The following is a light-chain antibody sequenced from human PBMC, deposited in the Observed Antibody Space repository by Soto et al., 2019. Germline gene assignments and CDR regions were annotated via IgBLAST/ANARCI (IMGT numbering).Light chain of an antibody. Sequence: QSVLTQSPSASASLGASVKLTCTLSSGHSSYPIAWHQQQPEKGPRYLMKVNSDGSHNKGDGIPDRFSGSSSGAERYLTISSLQSEDEADYYCQTWATGIRIFGGGTKVTVL. CDR3: QTWATGIRI. J-gene: IGLJ2*01. V-gene: IGLV4-69*01. CDR1: SGHSSYP. CDR2: VNSDGSH.